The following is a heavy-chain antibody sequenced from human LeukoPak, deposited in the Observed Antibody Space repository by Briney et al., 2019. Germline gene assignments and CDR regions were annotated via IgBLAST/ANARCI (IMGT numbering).Heavy chain of an antibody. J-gene: IGHJ3*02. V-gene: IGHV3-30*02. D-gene: IGHD3-22*01. Sequence: PGGSLRLSCAASGFTFSSYGMHWVRQAPGKGLEWVAFIRYDRSNKYYADSVKGRFTISRDNSKNTLYQQMNSLRAEDTAVYYCAKAIHPLDDSRPGAFDIWGQGTMVTVSS. CDR3: AKAIHPLDDSRPGAFDI. CDR2: IRYDRSNK. CDR1: GFTFSSYG.